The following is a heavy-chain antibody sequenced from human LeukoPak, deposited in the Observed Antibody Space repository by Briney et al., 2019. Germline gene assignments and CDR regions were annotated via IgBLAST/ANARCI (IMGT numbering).Heavy chain of an antibody. CDR2: ISATGSAV. J-gene: IGHJ5*02. Sequence: PGGSLSLSCAASGFTFNYYYMTWIRQAPGRGLEWISYISATGSAVYYADSVKGRFTISRDNAKSSLYLQMNTLRAEDTAVYYCARIIHDGSGYYDHWFDPWGQGTVVTVSS. CDR1: GFTFNYYY. D-gene: IGHD3-3*01. CDR3: ARIIHDGSGYYDHWFDP. V-gene: IGHV3-11*01.